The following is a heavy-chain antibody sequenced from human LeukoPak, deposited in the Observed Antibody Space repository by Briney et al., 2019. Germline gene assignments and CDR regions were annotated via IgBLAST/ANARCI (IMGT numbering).Heavy chain of an antibody. Sequence: HPGGSLRLSCAASGFTFSSHWMHWVRQAPGKGLVWVSRISPDGSTTKNADSVKGRFTISRDNAGSTLFLQLNSLRAEDTAVYYCAREINKWFDPWGQGTLVTVSS. CDR2: ISPDGSTT. J-gene: IGHJ5*02. CDR1: GFTFSSHW. V-gene: IGHV3-74*03. CDR3: AREINKWFDP.